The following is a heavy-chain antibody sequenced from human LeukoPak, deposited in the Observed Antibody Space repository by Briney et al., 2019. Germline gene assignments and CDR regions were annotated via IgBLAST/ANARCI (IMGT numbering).Heavy chain of an antibody. Sequence: SETLSLTCTVSGYSISSGYYWGWIRQPPGKGLEWIGSIYHSGSTYYNPSLKSRVTISVDTPTNQSSLKLSSVTAADTAVYYCARQDIVVVVAATPDDYYYYMDVWGKGTTVTVTS. CDR3: ARQDIVVVVAATPDDYYYYMDV. CDR2: IYHSGST. J-gene: IGHJ6*03. V-gene: IGHV4-38-2*02. CDR1: GYSISSGYY. D-gene: IGHD2-15*01.